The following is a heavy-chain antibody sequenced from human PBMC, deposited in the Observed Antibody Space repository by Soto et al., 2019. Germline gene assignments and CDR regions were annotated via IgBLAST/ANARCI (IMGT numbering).Heavy chain of an antibody. CDR1: GFTFSSYS. V-gene: IGHV3-48*02. Sequence: GGSLRLSCAASGFTFSSYSMNWVRQAPGKGLEWVSYISSSSSTIYYADSVKGRFTISRDNAKNSLYLQMNSLRDEDTAVYYCARTEYYDFWSGYLYWGQGTLVTVSS. CDR3: ARTEYYDFWSGYLY. CDR2: ISSSSSTI. D-gene: IGHD3-3*01. J-gene: IGHJ4*02.